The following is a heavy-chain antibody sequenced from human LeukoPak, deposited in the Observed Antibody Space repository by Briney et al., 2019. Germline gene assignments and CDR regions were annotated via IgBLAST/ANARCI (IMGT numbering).Heavy chain of an antibody. V-gene: IGHV3-30*18. CDR1: GFTFSTYG. CDR3: AKVPSYTVFSYYGMDV. J-gene: IGHJ6*02. D-gene: IGHD3-16*02. Sequence: GRSLRLSCAASGFTFSTYGMHWVRQAPGKGLEWVAVIADDGRDKHHADSVKGRFTISRDNSKNTLLLQMNSLRAEDTGVYYCAKVPSYTVFSYYGMDVWGQGTTVTVSS. CDR2: IADDGRDK.